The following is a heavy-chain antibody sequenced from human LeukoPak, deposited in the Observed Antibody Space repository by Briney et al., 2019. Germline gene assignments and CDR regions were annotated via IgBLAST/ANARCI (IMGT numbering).Heavy chain of an antibody. D-gene: IGHD4-17*01. J-gene: IGHJ4*02. CDR3: ARDHDYGDYRPDY. CDR2: ISYDGSNK. CDR1: GFTFRTYA. V-gene: IGHV3-30-3*01. Sequence: PGGSLRLSCAASGFTFRTYAMHWLRQAPGKGLEWVAVISYDGSNKYYAESVKGRFTISRDNSKNTLYLQMNSLRAEDAAVYYCARDHDYGDYRPDYWGQETLVTVSS.